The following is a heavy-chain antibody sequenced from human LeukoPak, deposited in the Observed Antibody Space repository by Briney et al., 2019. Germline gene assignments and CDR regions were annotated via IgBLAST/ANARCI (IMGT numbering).Heavy chain of an antibody. CDR1: GFTFGSYG. CDR2: ISGSGDST. V-gene: IGHV3-23*01. D-gene: IGHD2-2*01. CDR3: AREVGPFDY. Sequence: GGSLRLSCAASGFTFGSYGMHWVRQAPGKGLEWVSAISGSGDSTYYADSVKGRFTISRDNSKNTLFLQMSSLRAADTAVYYCAREVGPFDYWGQGTLVTVSS. J-gene: IGHJ4*02.